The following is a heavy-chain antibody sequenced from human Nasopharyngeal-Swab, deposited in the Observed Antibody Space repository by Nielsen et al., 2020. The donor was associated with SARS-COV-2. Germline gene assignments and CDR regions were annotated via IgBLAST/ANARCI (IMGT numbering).Heavy chain of an antibody. CDR3: ARDSDCSSTSCSPKSGMDV. CDR2: ISSSSSYT. Sequence: GPAPGKGVGWVSYISSSSSYTNYADSVKGRFTISRDNAKNSLYLQMNSLRAEDTAVYYCARDSDCSSTSCSPKSGMDVWGQGTTVTVSS. D-gene: IGHD2-2*01. V-gene: IGHV3-11*06. J-gene: IGHJ6*02.